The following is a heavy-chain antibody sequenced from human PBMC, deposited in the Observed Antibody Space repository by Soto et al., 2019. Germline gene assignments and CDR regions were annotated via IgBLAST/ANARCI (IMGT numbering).Heavy chain of an antibody. CDR3: AKEKIASTVADFFDY. V-gene: IGHV3-23*01. D-gene: IGHD6-19*01. CDR1: GFTFNNYA. CDR2: ISGSGSST. Sequence: EVHLLESGGGLVQPGGSLRLSCEASGFTFNNYAMTWVRQTPGKGLQWVSTISGSGSSTFYADSVRGRFTISRDNSKNTLYLEMNNLRAEDTALYYCAKEKIASTVADFFDYWGQGTLVTVSS. J-gene: IGHJ4*02.